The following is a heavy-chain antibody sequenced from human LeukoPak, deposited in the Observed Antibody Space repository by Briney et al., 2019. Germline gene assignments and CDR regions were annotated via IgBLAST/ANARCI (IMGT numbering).Heavy chain of an antibody. CDR2: IIPILGIA. D-gene: IGHD2-2*01. CDR1: GGTFSSYT. Sequence: ASVKVSCKASGGTFSSYTISWVRQAPGQGLEWMGRIIPILGIANYAQKFQGRVTITADKSTSTAYMELSSLRSEDTAVYYCAREYCSGTSCSDYFDYWGQGTLVTASS. J-gene: IGHJ4*02. CDR3: AREYCSGTSCSDYFDY. V-gene: IGHV1-69*04.